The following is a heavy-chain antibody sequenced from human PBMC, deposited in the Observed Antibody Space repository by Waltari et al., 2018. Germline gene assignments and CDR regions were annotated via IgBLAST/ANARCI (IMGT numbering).Heavy chain of an antibody. CDR1: GFPFSDYW. D-gene: IGHD1-7*01. V-gene: IGHV3-7*03. CDR2: IKEDASVE. CDR3: ARDGNYLNS. Sequence: EVQLVESGGGLVQPGGLLRLLCASSGFPFSDYWMSWVRQAPGKGLEWVANIKEDASVEYYVDSVKGRFTISRDNAENSLSLQMNNLRAEDTALYYCARDGNYLNSWGQGTLVTVSS. J-gene: IGHJ4*02.